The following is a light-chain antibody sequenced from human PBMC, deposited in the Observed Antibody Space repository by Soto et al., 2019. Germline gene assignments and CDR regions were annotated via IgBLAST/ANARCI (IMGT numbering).Light chain of an antibody. CDR1: SGHISYA. Sequence: QPVLTQSPSASASLGASVKLTCTLSSGHISYAIAWHQQQPEKGPRYLMKVDSDGSHIKGDGIPDRFSGSSSGAERYLTISSLQSEDEADYYCQTWGTDMVVFGGGTEVTVL. CDR3: QTWGTDMVV. J-gene: IGLJ2*01. V-gene: IGLV4-69*01. CDR2: VDSDGSH.